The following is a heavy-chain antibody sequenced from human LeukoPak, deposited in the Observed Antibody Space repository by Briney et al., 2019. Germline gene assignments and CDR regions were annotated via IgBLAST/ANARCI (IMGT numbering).Heavy chain of an antibody. J-gene: IGHJ4*02. V-gene: IGHV3-15*01. CDR3: TTDLGLTMIRGVIVY. CDR1: GFTFTNAW. D-gene: IGHD3-10*01. Sequence: GGSLRLSCAASGFTFTNAWMTWVRQAPGKGLEWVGRIKSKGEGETTDYAAPVKGRFSMSRDDSKATMYLQMYSLEAEDTAVYYCTTDLGLTMIRGVIVYWGQGALVTVSS. CDR2: IKSKGEGETT.